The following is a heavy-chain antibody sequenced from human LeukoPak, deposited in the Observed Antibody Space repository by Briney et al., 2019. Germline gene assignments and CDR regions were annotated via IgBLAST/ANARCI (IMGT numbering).Heavy chain of an antibody. V-gene: IGHV6-1*01. CDR3: ARRLTQYDCFDP. CDR1: GDSVSGNIAT. Sequence: QTLSLTCAISGDSVSGNIATWNWIRQSPSRGLEWLGRTYYRSTWYNDYAVSVRGRITVNPDTSKNQFSLHLNSVTPEDTAVYYCARRLTQYDCFDPWGQGILVTVSS. D-gene: IGHD2-2*01. CDR2: TYYRSTWYN. J-gene: IGHJ5*02.